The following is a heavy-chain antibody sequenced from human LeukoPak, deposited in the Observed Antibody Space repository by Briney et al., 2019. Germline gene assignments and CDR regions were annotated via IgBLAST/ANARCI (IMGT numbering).Heavy chain of an antibody. J-gene: IGHJ6*03. CDR3: ARELEYYYYYYMDV. CDR1: GFTFSSYA. D-gene: IGHD3-3*01. CDR2: ISGSGGNT. Sequence: GGSLRLSCAASGFTFSSYAMSWVRQAPGKGLEWVSAISGSGGNTYYADSVKGRFTISRDNSKNTLYLQMNSLRAEDTAVYFCARELEYYYYYYMDVWGKGTTATVSS. V-gene: IGHV3-23*01.